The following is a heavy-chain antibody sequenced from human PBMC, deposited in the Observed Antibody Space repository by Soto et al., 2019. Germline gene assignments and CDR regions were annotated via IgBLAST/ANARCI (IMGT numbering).Heavy chain of an antibody. D-gene: IGHD5-12*01. V-gene: IGHV1-69*06. CDR1: GGTFSSYA. Sequence: GASVKVSCKASGGTFSSYAISWVRQAPGQGLEWMGGIIPIFGTANYAQKFQGRVTITADKSTSTAYMELSSLRSEDTAVYYCARGRPNMVAVAYYYYGMDVWGRGTTCTVSS. J-gene: IGHJ6*04. CDR2: IIPIFGTA. CDR3: ARGRPNMVAVAYYYYGMDV.